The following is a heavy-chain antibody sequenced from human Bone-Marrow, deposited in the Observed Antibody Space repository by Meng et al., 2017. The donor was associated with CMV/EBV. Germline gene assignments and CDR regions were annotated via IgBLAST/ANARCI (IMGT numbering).Heavy chain of an antibody. CDR2: IIPILGMA. Sequence: FSSYTTSWVRQDPGQGLEWMGRIIPILGMANYAQKFQGRVTITADKSTSTADMELSSLRSEDTAVYYCAREGDGYNSRLQKSYYFDYWGQGTLVTVSS. CDR3: AREGDGYNSRLQKSYYFDY. CDR1: FSSYT. J-gene: IGHJ4*02. D-gene: IGHD5-24*01. V-gene: IGHV1-69*04.